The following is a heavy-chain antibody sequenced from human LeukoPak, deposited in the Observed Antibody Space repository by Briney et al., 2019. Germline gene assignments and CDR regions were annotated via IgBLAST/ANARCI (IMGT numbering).Heavy chain of an antibody. J-gene: IGHJ5*02. Sequence: ASVKVSCKGSGGTFGSYAISGVRQAPGQGLEWMGRIIPILGIANYAQKFQGRVTITADKSTSTAYMELSSLRSEDTAVYYCARLTPGRFDPWGQGTLVTVSS. CDR2: IIPILGIA. CDR1: GGTFGSYA. CDR3: ARLTPGRFDP. V-gene: IGHV1-69*04.